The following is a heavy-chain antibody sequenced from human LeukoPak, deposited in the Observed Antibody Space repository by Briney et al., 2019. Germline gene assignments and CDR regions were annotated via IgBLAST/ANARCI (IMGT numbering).Heavy chain of an antibody. V-gene: IGHV3-23*01. J-gene: IGHJ4*02. CDR1: GFTFSSYS. Sequence: GGSLRLSCTASGFTFSSYSINWVRQAPGKGLEWVSIISASGDIAFYADSVKGRFTISRDNSKNTLYLRMNTLRADDTAVYYCAKRMDITPHTSNRELDYWGQGTLVTVSS. CDR3: AKRMDITPHTSNRELDY. D-gene: IGHD2-2*03. CDR2: ISASGDIA.